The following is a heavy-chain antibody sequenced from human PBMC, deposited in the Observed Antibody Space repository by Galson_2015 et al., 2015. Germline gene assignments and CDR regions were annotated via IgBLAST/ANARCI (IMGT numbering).Heavy chain of an antibody. Sequence: SLRLSCAASGFTFDNYAMHWVRHAPGKGLEWVSLIEWDGSNTYYADSVKGRFTISRDNSKNSLYLQMDSLRVEDTALYYCAKDYGVGLQFYFDSWGQGTLVTVSS. CDR3: AKDYGVGLQFYFDS. D-gene: IGHD2-8*01. V-gene: IGHV3-43D*04. J-gene: IGHJ4*02. CDR2: IEWDGSNT. CDR1: GFTFDNYA.